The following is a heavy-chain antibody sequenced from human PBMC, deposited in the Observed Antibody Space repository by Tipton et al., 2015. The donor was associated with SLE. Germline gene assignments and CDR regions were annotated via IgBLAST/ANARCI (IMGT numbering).Heavy chain of an antibody. CDR2: IYYSGVT. CDR3: ARRWAGSGPHYGMDV. CDR1: GGSVSSGSYY. D-gene: IGHD2-15*01. V-gene: IGHV4-61*01. Sequence: TLSLTCTVSGGSVSSGSYYWSWIRQPPGKGLEWIGYIYYSGVTNYNPSLKSRVTISVDTSKNQFSLKLSSVTAADAAVYYCARRWAGSGPHYGMDVWGQGTTVAVSS. J-gene: IGHJ6*02.